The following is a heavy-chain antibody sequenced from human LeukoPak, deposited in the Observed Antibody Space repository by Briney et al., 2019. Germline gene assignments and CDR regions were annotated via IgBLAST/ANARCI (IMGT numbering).Heavy chain of an antibody. CDR1: GFTFDDYG. J-gene: IGHJ4*02. V-gene: IGHV3-20*04. Sequence: GGSLRLSCAASGFTFDDYGMNWVRQAPGKGLEWVSGINWNGGSTGYADSVKGRFTISRDNSKNTLYLQMNSLRAEDTAVYYCAKEYPNRWYYYDSSGSTYFDYWGQGTLVTVSS. CDR3: AKEYPNRWYYYDSSGSTYFDY. CDR2: INWNGGST. D-gene: IGHD3-22*01.